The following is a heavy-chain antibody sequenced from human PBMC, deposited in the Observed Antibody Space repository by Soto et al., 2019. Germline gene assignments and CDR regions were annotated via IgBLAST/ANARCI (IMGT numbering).Heavy chain of an antibody. J-gene: IGHJ4*02. V-gene: IGHV4-59*01. CDR1: GGSISSYY. CDR2: IYYSGST. D-gene: IGHD4-17*01. CDR3: ARWYGGSLDY. Sequence: SETLSLTRTVSGGSISSYYCSWIRQPPGKGLEWIGYIYYSGSTNYNPSLQSRVTISVYTSKNQFSLKLSSVTAADTAVYYCARWYGGSLDYWGQGTLVTVSS.